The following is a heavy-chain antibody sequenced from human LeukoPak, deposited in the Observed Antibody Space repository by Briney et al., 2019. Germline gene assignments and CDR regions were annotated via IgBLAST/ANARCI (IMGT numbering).Heavy chain of an antibody. J-gene: IGHJ4*02. CDR2: IYYSGST. CDR1: GGSISSGDYY. D-gene: IGHD2-21*02. Sequence: SETLSLTCTVSGGSISSGDYYWSWVRQPPGKGLEWIGYIYYSGSTYYNPSLKSRVTISVDTSKNQFSLKLSSVTAADTAVYYCARLAYCGGDCYFMLDYWGQGTLVTVSS. CDR3: ARLAYCGGDCYFMLDY. V-gene: IGHV4-30-4*01.